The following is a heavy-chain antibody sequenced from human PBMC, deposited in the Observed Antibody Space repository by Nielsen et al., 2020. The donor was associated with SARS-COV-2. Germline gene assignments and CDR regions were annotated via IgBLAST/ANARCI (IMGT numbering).Heavy chain of an antibody. CDR1: GFTFDDYA. V-gene: IGHV3-9*01. CDR2: ISWNSGSI. D-gene: IGHD3-10*01. CDR3: ARQRDEIWFGEFD. Sequence: SLKISCAASGFTFDDYAMHWVRQAPGKGLEWVSGISWNSGSIGYADSVKGRFTISRDNAKNSLYLQMNSLRAEDTALYYCARQRDEIWFGEFDWGQGTLVTVSS. J-gene: IGHJ4*02.